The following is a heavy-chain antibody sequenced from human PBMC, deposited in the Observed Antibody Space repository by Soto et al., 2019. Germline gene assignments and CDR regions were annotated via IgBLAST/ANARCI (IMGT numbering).Heavy chain of an antibody. D-gene: IGHD1-1*01. V-gene: IGHV3-74*01. CDR3: AGGGLEHFDY. CDR1: GFNLGSYW. Sequence: PGGSLRLSCAASGFNLGSYWMHWVRQAPGKGLVWVSRINDYGTTINYAESVEGRFTISRDDAKSEVYLQMNNLRAEDTAVYYCAGGGLEHFDYWGQGALVTVSA. J-gene: IGHJ4*02. CDR2: INDYGTTI.